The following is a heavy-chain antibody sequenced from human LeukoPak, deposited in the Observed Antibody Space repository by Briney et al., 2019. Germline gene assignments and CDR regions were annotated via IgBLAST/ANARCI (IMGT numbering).Heavy chain of an antibody. V-gene: IGHV3-23*01. Sequence: GGSLRLSCAASGFTLSTYAMSWVRQTPGKGLEWVAATSSSDAGTYYADSVKGRFTISRDNSKSTLYLQMNSLTVEDTAVYYCATPRGGLVRGENYWGQGTLVTVSS. CDR3: ATPRGGLVRGENY. J-gene: IGHJ4*02. D-gene: IGHD3-10*01. CDR2: TSSSDAGT. CDR1: GFTLSTYA.